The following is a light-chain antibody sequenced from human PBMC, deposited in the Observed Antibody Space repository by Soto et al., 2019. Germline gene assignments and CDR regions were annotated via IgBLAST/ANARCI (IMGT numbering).Light chain of an antibody. CDR2: DAS. Sequence: DIHMTQSPSTLPASVGDRVTITCRASQSISNWLAWYQQKPGKAPNLLIYDASSLQSGVPSRFSGSGFWTEFTLTISSLQPGDFATYYCQQYSSRSTFGQGTKVEIK. CDR1: QSISNW. CDR3: QQYSSRST. J-gene: IGKJ1*01. V-gene: IGKV1-5*01.